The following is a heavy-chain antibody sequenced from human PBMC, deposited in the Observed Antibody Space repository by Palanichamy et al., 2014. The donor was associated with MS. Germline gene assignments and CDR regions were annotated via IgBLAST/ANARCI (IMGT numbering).Heavy chain of an antibody. V-gene: IGHV3-21*01. J-gene: IGHJ6*03. CDR2: ITGSSSYI. CDR3: ARDVREYRGYDSVEDYYYYMDV. D-gene: IGHD5-12*01. Sequence: EVQLVESGGGLVKPGGSLRLSCAASGFTFSSYSMNWVRQAPGKGLEWVSSITGSSSYIYYADSVKGRFTISRDNAKNSLYLQMNSLRAEDTAVYYCARDVREYRGYDSVEDYYYYMDVWGKGTTVTVSS. CDR1: GFTFSSYS.